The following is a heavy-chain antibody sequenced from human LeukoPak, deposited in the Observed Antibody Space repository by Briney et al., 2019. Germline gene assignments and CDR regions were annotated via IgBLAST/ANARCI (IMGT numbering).Heavy chain of an antibody. D-gene: IGHD3-16*01. Sequence: GGSLRLSCAASGFTFSSYAMSWVRQAPGKGLEWVSAISGSGGSTYYADSVKGRFTISRDNSKNTLYLQMNSLRAEDAAVYYCAKIYYDYVWGSFVDPWGQGTLVTVSS. CDR2: ISGSGGST. V-gene: IGHV3-23*01. CDR1: GFTFSSYA. CDR3: AKIYYDYVWGSFVDP. J-gene: IGHJ5*02.